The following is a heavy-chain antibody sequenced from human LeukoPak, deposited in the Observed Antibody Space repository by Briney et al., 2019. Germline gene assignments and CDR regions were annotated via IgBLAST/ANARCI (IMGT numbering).Heavy chain of an antibody. CDR2: INSDGSST. CDR3: ARDRLVGAPGGYFDY. Sequence: PGGSLRLSCAASGFTFSTYWMHWVRQAPGKGLVGVSRINSDGSSTSYADSVKGRFTISRDNAKNTLYLQMNSLRAEDTAVYYCARDRLVGAPGGYFDYWGQGTLVTVSS. V-gene: IGHV3-74*01. CDR1: GFTFSTYW. D-gene: IGHD1-26*01. J-gene: IGHJ4*02.